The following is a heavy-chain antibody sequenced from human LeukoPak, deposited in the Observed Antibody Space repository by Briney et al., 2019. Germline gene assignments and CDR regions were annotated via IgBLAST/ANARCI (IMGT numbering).Heavy chain of an antibody. V-gene: IGHV1-8*02. CDR3: ARRERGRVGAFDI. CDR1: GSTFTNYG. D-gene: IGHD3-16*01. J-gene: IGHJ3*02. CDR2: MNPNSGNT. Sequence: ASVKVSCKASGSTFTNYGFSWVRQATGQGLEWMGWMNPNSGNTGYAQKFQGRVTMTRNTSISTAYMELSSLRSEDTAVYYCARRERGRVGAFDIWGQGTMVTVSS.